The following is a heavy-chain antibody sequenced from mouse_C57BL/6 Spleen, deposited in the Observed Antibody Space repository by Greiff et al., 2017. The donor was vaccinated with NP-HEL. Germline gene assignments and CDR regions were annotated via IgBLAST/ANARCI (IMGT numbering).Heavy chain of an antibody. D-gene: IGHD2-5*01. V-gene: IGHV1-52*01. CDR3: ARSGYSNTWFAD. Sequence: VQLQQPGAELVRPGSSVKLSCKASGYTFTSYWMHWVKQRPIQGLEWIGNIDPSDSETHYNQKFKDKATLTVDKSSSTAYMQLSSLTSEDSAVYYCARSGYSNTWFADWGQGTLVTVSA. J-gene: IGHJ3*01. CDR1: GYTFTSYW. CDR2: IDPSDSET.